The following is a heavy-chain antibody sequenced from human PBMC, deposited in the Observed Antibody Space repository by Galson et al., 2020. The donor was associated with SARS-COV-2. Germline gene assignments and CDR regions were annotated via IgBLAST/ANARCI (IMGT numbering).Heavy chain of an antibody. CDR2: IIPIFGTA. Sequence: SVKVSCKASGGTFSSYAISWVRQAPGQGLEWMGGIIPIFGTANYAQKFQGRVTITADESTSTAYMELSSLRSEDTAVYYCARHTPYNWNGYYFDYWGQGTLVTVSS. D-gene: IGHD1-20*01. J-gene: IGHJ4*02. CDR1: GGTFSSYA. CDR3: ARHTPYNWNGYYFDY. V-gene: IGHV1-69*13.